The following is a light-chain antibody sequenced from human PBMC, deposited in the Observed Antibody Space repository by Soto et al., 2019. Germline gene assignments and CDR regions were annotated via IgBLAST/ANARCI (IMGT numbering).Light chain of an antibody. J-gene: IGLJ2*01. CDR3: AAWDDSLNGPE. V-gene: IGLV1-44*01. CDR2: SNN. CDR1: SSNIGSNT. Sequence: QSVLTQPPSASGTPGQRVTISCSGSSSNIGSNTVNWYQQLPGTAPKLLIYSNNQRPSGVPDRFSGSKSGTSASLAISGLQSEDEADYYCAAWDDSLNGPEFGGGPMLTVL.